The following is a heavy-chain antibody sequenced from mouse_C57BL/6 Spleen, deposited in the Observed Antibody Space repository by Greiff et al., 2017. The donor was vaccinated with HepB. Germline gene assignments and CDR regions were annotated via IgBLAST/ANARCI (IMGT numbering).Heavy chain of an antibody. Sequence: QVQLKQSGPELVKPGASVKISCEASGYAFSSSWMNWVKQRPGKGLEWIGRIYPGDGDTNYNGKFKGKATLTADKSSSTAYMQLSSLTSEDSAVYFCARLPYYAMDYWGQGTSVTVSS. V-gene: IGHV1-82*01. CDR3: ARLPYYAMDY. J-gene: IGHJ4*01. CDR1: GYAFSSSW. CDR2: IYPGDGDT. D-gene: IGHD5-5*01.